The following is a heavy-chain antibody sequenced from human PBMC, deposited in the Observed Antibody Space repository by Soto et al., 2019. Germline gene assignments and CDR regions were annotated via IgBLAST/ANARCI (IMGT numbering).Heavy chain of an antibody. Sequence: QVQLVQSGAEVKKPGSSVKVSCKVSGGPFSSYTLSWVRQAPGQGPEWMGEIIPLFGTTNYVQGFQGRLTIAADVSTTTAYMELSSLRSADTALYYCVSDSIAASGFDSWGQGTLVTVS. V-gene: IGHV1-69*12. D-gene: IGHD6-13*01. CDR2: IIPLFGTT. CDR3: VSDSIAASGFDS. J-gene: IGHJ4*02. CDR1: GGPFSSYT.